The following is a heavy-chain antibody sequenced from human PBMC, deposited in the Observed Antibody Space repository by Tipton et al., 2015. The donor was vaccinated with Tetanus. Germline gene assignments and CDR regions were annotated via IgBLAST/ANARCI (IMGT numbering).Heavy chain of an antibody. CDR1: GYTFTSYG. D-gene: IGHD6-19*01. Sequence: QLVQSGAEVKKPGASVKVSCKASGYTFTSYGISWVRQAPGQGLEWMGWISAYNGNTNYAQKLQGRVTMTTDTSTSTAYMELRSLRSDDTAVYYCARKLIYSSGWYGWSYYGMDVWGQGTTVTVSS. J-gene: IGHJ6*02. CDR3: ARKLIYSSGWYGWSYYGMDV. V-gene: IGHV1-18*01. CDR2: ISAYNGNT.